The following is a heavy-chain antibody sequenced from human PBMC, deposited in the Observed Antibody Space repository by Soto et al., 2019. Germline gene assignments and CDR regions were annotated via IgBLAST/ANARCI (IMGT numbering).Heavy chain of an antibody. V-gene: IGHV3-64D*06. Sequence: LRLSCSASGFTFNTYGMHWVRQAPGKGLEFVSAISSDGAHRYYADSVEGRFAISRDNSKNTLYLQMSSLRAEDTALYYCVKEGYMRSDWYGQFDYWGQGALVTVSS. CDR3: VKEGYMRSDWYGQFDY. CDR2: ISSDGAHR. CDR1: GFTFNTYG. D-gene: IGHD6-19*01. J-gene: IGHJ4*02.